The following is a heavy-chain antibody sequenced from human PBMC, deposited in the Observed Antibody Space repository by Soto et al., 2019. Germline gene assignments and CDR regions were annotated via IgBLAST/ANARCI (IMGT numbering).Heavy chain of an antibody. CDR1: GDSISSSNW. D-gene: IGHD1-26*01. Sequence: SETLSLTCAVSGDSISSSNWCTWVRQPPGKGLEGIGDIFHTGITNYTPSLKSRVTMSVDKSRNQFSLKLTSVTAADTAVYYCARYRASGVYYYFGMNVWGQGTTVTVSS. CDR3: ARYRASGVYYYFGMNV. J-gene: IGHJ6*02. V-gene: IGHV4-4*02. CDR2: IFHTGIT.